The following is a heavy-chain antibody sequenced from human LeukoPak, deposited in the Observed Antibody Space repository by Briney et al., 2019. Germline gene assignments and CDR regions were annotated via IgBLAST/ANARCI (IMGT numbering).Heavy chain of an antibody. J-gene: IGHJ4*02. CDR2: IYYSGST. D-gene: IGHD2-15*01. V-gene: IGHV4-39*07. CDR1: GGSISSSSYY. Sequence: PSETLSLTCTVSGGSISSSSYYWGWIRQPPGKGLEWIGSIYYSGSTYYNPSLKSRVTISVDTSKNQFSLKLSSVTAADTAVYYCARGLRYCSGGSCRGYFDYWGQGTLVTVSS. CDR3: ARGLRYCSGGSCRGYFDY.